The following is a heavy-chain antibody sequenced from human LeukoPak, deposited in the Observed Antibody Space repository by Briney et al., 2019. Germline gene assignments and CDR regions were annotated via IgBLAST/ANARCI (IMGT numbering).Heavy chain of an antibody. CDR1: GGSISSGGYY. CDR2: IYYSGST. Sequence: PSETLSLTCTVSGGSISSGGYYWSWIRQHPGKGLEWIGYIYYSGSTNYNPSLKSRVTISVDTSKNQFSLKLSSVTAADTAVYYCARAPYDSSGYYFDYWGQGTLVTVSS. D-gene: IGHD3-22*01. V-gene: IGHV4-61*08. CDR3: ARAPYDSSGYYFDY. J-gene: IGHJ4*02.